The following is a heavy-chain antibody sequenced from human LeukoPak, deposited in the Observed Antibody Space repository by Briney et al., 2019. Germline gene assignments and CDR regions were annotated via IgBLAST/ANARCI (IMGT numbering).Heavy chain of an antibody. CDR3: ARREYPDAFDI. V-gene: IGHV3-23*01. Sequence: GGSLRLSCAASGFTFSSYAMSWVRQAPGKGLEWVSAISGSGGSTYYADSVKGRFTISRDNAKNSLYLQMNSLRAEDTAVYYCARREYPDAFDIWGQGTMVTVSS. CDR2: ISGSGGST. CDR1: GFTFSSYA. J-gene: IGHJ3*02. D-gene: IGHD2-2*01.